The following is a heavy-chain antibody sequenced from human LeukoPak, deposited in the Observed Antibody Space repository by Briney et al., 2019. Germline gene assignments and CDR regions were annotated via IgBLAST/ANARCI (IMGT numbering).Heavy chain of an antibody. CDR2: INPSGGST. Sequence: GASVKVSFTASGYTFTSYYMHWVRQAPGQGLEWMGIINPSGGSTSYAQKLQGRVTMTTDTSTSTAYMELRSLRSDDTAVYYCARTPSRPWELLNDYWGQGTLVTVSS. V-gene: IGHV1-46*01. CDR3: ARTPSRPWELLNDY. J-gene: IGHJ4*02. D-gene: IGHD1-26*01. CDR1: GYTFTSYY.